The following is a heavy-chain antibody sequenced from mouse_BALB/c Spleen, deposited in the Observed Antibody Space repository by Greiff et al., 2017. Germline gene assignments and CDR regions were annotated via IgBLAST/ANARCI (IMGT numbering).Heavy chain of an antibody. Sequence: VQLQQSGTVLARPGASVKMSCKASGYSFTSYWMHWVKQRPGQGLEWIGAIYPGNSDTSYNQKFKGKAKLTAVTSASAAYMELSSLTNEDSAVYYCTSDDYAWFAYWGQGTLVTVSA. V-gene: IGHV1-5*01. CDR3: TSDDYAWFAY. D-gene: IGHD2-4*01. J-gene: IGHJ3*01. CDR2: IYPGNSDT. CDR1: GYSFTSYW.